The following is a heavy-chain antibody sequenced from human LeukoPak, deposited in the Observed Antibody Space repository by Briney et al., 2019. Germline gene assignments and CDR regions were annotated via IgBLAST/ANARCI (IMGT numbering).Heavy chain of an antibody. V-gene: IGHV1-8*03. Sequence: VASVKVSCKASGYTFTSYDINWVRQATGQGLEWMGWMNPNTGNTGYALKFQDRVTITRNTSISTAYMELSSLRSEDTAVYYCARGSIWSGYREDSWGQGTLVTVSS. CDR2: MNPNTGNT. CDR1: GYTFTSYD. CDR3: ARGSIWSGYREDS. D-gene: IGHD3-3*01. J-gene: IGHJ4*02.